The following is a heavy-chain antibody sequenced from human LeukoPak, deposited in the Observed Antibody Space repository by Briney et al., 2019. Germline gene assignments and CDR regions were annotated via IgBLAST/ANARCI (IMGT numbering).Heavy chain of an antibody. Sequence: GASVKVSGKVSGYTLTEVSMHWVRQAPGKGLEWVGGFDPEAGETIYAQNFEGRVTMTEDTSTDTAYMEMSSLRSEDTAVYYCATAPSLGFDYWGQGTLVTVSS. V-gene: IGHV1-24*01. CDR3: ATAPSLGFDY. CDR1: GYTLTEVS. CDR2: FDPEAGET. J-gene: IGHJ4*02.